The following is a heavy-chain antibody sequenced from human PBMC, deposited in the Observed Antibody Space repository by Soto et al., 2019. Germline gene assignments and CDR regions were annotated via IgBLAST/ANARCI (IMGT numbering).Heavy chain of an antibody. Sequence: EVQLVESGGGLVQPGGSLRLSCAASGFTVSSNYMSWVRQAPGKGLEWVSVIYSGGSTYYADSVKGRFTISRDNSNNTLYLQMNSLRAEDTAVYYCARTDMVRGVITYYYYGMDVWGQGTTVTVSS. D-gene: IGHD3-10*01. CDR3: ARTDMVRGVITYYYYGMDV. CDR2: IYSGGST. J-gene: IGHJ6*02. CDR1: GFTVSSNY. V-gene: IGHV3-66*01.